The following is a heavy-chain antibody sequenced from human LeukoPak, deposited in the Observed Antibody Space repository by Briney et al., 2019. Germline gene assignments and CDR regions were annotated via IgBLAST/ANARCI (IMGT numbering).Heavy chain of an antibody. CDR2: ISYDGSNK. J-gene: IGHJ3*02. V-gene: IGHV3-30*18. CDR1: GFTFSNYG. Sequence: GGSLRLSCAASGFTFSNYGMHWVRQAPGKGLEWVAVISYDGSNKYYADSVKGRFTISRDNSKNTLYLQMNSLRAEDTAVYYCAKDAASGWYSGWGAFDIWGQGTMVTVSS. CDR3: AKDAASGWYSGWGAFDI. D-gene: IGHD6-19*01.